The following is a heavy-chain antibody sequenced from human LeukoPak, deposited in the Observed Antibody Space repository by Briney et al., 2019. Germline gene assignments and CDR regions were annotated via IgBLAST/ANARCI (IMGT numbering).Heavy chain of an antibody. CDR1: GYTFTSYY. Sequence: ASVKVSCKASGYTFTSYYMHWVRQAPGQGLEWMGIINPRGGSTSYAQRFQGRVTMTRDTSTSTVYMELSSLRSEDTAVYYCARGGYSYGKGPNWFDPWGQGTLVTVSS. J-gene: IGHJ5*02. V-gene: IGHV1-46*01. CDR3: ARGGYSYGKGPNWFDP. D-gene: IGHD5-18*01. CDR2: INPRGGST.